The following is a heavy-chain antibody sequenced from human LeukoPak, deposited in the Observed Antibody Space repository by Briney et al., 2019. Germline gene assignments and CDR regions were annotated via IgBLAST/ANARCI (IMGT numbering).Heavy chain of an antibody. D-gene: IGHD2-15*01. V-gene: IGHV3-30*02. CDR3: ARDLSVLVAARYLDY. CDR2: IRYDGSNK. J-gene: IGHJ4*02. Sequence: GGSLRLSCAASGFTFSSYGMHWVRQAPGKGLEWVAYIRYDGSNKYYADSVKGRFTISRDNSKNTLYLQMNSLRAEDTAVYYCARDLSVLVAARYLDYWGQGTLVTVSS. CDR1: GFTFSSYG.